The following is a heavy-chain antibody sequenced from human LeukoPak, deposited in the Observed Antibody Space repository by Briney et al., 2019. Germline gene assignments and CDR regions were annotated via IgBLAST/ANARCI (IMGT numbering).Heavy chain of an antibody. CDR2: IYYSGST. CDR1: GGSISSYY. CDR3: ATSKPSYGSGSYYGY. V-gene: IGHV4-59*08. D-gene: IGHD3-10*01. J-gene: IGHJ4*02. Sequence: SETLSLTCTVSGGSISSYYWSWIRQPPGKGLEWIGYIYYSGSTNYNPSLKSRVTISVATSKNQFSLKLSSVTAADTAVYYCATSKPSYGSGSYYGYWGQGTLVTVSS.